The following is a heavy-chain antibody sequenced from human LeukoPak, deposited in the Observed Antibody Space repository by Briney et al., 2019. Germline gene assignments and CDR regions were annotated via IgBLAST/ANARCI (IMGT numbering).Heavy chain of an antibody. V-gene: IGHV1-2*04. Sequence: ASVKVSCKASGYTFTGYYMHWVRQAPGQGLEWMGWINPNSGGTNYAQKFQGWVTMTRDTSISIAYMELSRLRSDDTAVYYCARGGRGTTGAFDIWGQGTMVTVSS. CDR3: ARGGRGTTGAFDI. CDR1: GYTFTGYY. CDR2: INPNSGGT. J-gene: IGHJ3*02. D-gene: IGHD1-1*01.